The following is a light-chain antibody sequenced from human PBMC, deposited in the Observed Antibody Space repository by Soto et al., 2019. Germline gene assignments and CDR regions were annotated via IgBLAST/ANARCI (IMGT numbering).Light chain of an antibody. CDR2: EVS. V-gene: IGLV2-14*01. J-gene: IGLJ1*01. CDR3: SSYTSINTYV. CDR1: SSDVGGYNY. Sequence: ALTQPASVSGSPGQSITISCTGTSSDVGGYNYVSWYQHHPGKAPRLMIYEVSNRPSGVSDRFSGSKSGNTASLTISGLLAEDEADYYCSSYTSINTYVFGTGTKVTVL.